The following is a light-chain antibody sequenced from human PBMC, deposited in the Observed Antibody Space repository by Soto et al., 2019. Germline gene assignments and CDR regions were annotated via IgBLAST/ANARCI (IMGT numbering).Light chain of an antibody. CDR1: QSISSW. V-gene: IGKV1-5*03. Sequence: DIQMTQSPSTLSPSVGDRVTITCRASQSISSWLAWYQQKPGKAPKLLIYKASSLESGVPSRFSGSGSGTEFTLTISSLQPDDFATYYCQQYNSYSQTFGQGTKVDIK. CDR3: QQYNSYSQT. J-gene: IGKJ1*01. CDR2: KAS.